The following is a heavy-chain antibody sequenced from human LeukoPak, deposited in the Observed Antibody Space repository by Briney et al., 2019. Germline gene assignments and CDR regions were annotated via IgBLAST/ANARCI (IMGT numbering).Heavy chain of an antibody. CDR3: ASQRDRTRTSCYAYYYYYMDV. CDR1: GGTFSKYA. Sequence: SVKVSCKASGGTFSKYAVSWVRQAPGQGLEWMGGIIPVFGTANYAQKLQGRVTITTDESTNTAYMELSSLRSEDTAVYYCASQRDRTRTSCYAYYYYYMDVWGKGTTVTVSS. CDR2: IIPVFGTA. D-gene: IGHD2-2*01. J-gene: IGHJ6*03. V-gene: IGHV1-69*05.